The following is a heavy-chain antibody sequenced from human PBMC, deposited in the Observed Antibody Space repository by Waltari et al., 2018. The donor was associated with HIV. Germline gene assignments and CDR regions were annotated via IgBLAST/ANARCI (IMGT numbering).Heavy chain of an antibody. J-gene: IGHJ3*02. CDR2: IYYSGST. Sequence: QVQLQESGPGLVKPSETLSLTCPVSGGSISSYYWSWLRQPPGKGLEWIGYIYYSGSTNYNPSLKSRVTISVDTSKNQFSLKLSSVTAADTAVYYCASERITMVRGAFDIWGQGTMVTVSS. D-gene: IGHD3-10*01. CDR1: GGSISSYY. CDR3: ASERITMVRGAFDI. V-gene: IGHV4-59*01.